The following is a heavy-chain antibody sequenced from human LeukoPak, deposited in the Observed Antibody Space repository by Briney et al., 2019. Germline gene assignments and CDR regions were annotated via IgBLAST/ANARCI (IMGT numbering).Heavy chain of an antibody. Sequence: SETLSLTCAVYGCSFSGYYWSWIRQPPGKGLEWIGEINHSGSTNYNPSLKSRVTISVDTSKNQFSLKLSSVTAADTAVYYCARGRYYGDADYWGQGTLVTVSS. CDR3: ARGRYYGDADY. CDR1: GCSFSGYY. J-gene: IGHJ4*02. V-gene: IGHV4-34*01. D-gene: IGHD4-17*01. CDR2: INHSGST.